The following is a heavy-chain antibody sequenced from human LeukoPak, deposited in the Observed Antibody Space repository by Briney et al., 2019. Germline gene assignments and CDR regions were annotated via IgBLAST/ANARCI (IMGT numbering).Heavy chain of an antibody. V-gene: IGHV3-7*03. J-gene: IGHJ6*02. CDR1: GFTFSSCS. CDR3: ARGGGLDV. Sequence: GGSLRLSCAASGFTFSSCSMTWVRQAPGKGLEWVASINHNGNVNYYVDSVKGRFTISRDNAKNSLYLQMNNLRAEDTAVYFCARGGGLDVWGQGATVTVSS. D-gene: IGHD3-16*01. CDR2: INHNGNVN.